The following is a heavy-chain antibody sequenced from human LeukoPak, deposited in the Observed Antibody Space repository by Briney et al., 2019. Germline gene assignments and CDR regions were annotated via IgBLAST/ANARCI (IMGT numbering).Heavy chain of an antibody. D-gene: IGHD3/OR15-3a*01. J-gene: IGHJ3*02. CDR3: ARTERGLGLAADAFDI. Sequence: SQTLSLTCTVSGGSISSGSYYWSWIRQPAGKGLEWIGRIYTSGSTNYNPSLKSRVTISVDTSKNQFSLKLSSVTAADTAVYYCARTERGLGLAADAFDIWGQGTMVTVSS. CDR2: IYTSGST. CDR1: GGSISSGSYY. V-gene: IGHV4-61*02.